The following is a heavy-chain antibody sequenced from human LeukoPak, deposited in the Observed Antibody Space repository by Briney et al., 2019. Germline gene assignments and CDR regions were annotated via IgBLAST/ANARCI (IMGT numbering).Heavy chain of an antibody. J-gene: IGHJ4*02. CDR2: INPNSGGT. Sequence: ASVKVSCKASGYTFTGYYMHWVRQAPGQGLEWMGWINPNSGGTNYAQKFQGRVTMTRDTSISTAYMELSSLRSEDTAVYYCATPSLHYDSSGYYLLDYWGQGTLVTVSS. V-gene: IGHV1-2*02. D-gene: IGHD3-22*01. CDR1: GYTFTGYY. CDR3: ATPSLHYDSSGYYLLDY.